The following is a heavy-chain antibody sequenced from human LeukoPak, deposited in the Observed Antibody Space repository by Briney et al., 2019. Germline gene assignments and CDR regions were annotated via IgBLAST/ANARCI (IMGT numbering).Heavy chain of an antibody. D-gene: IGHD1-1*01. Sequence: GGSLRLSCAASGFTFSSYSMNWVRQAPGKGLEWVSYISSSSSTIYYADSVKGRFTISRDNAKNSLYLQMNSLRAEDTAVYYCARELEKGYYYYYYYMDVWGKGTTVTVSS. CDR2: ISSSSSTI. J-gene: IGHJ6*03. V-gene: IGHV3-48*01. CDR1: GFTFSSYS. CDR3: ARELEKGYYYYYYYMDV.